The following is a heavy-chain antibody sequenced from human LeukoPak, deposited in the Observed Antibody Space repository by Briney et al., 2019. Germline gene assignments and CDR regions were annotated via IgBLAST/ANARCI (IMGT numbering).Heavy chain of an antibody. Sequence: SQTLSLTCAISGDSVSSNSAAWNWIRQSPSRGLEWLGRTYYRSKWYNDYAVSVKSRITINPDTSKNQFPLQLNSVTPEDTAVYYCARGGGAAAPYYYGMDVWGQGTTVTVSS. V-gene: IGHV6-1*01. CDR3: ARGGGAAAPYYYGMDV. CDR2: TYYRSKWYN. D-gene: IGHD6-13*01. J-gene: IGHJ6*02. CDR1: GDSVSSNSAA.